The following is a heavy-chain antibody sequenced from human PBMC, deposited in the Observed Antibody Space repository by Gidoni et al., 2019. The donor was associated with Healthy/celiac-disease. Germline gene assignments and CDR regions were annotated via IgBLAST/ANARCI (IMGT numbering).Heavy chain of an antibody. CDR3: ARRRHGYCSSTSCFGYYYMDV. Sequence: QVQLVQSGAEVKKPGSSVKVSCKASGGPFSSYAISWVRQAPGQGLEWMGGIIPIFGTANYAQKFQGRVTITADESTSTAYMELSSLRSEDTAVYYCARRRHGYCSSTSCFGYYYMDVWGKGTTVTVSS. CDR2: IIPIFGTA. J-gene: IGHJ6*03. D-gene: IGHD2-2*01. V-gene: IGHV1-69*01. CDR1: GGPFSSYA.